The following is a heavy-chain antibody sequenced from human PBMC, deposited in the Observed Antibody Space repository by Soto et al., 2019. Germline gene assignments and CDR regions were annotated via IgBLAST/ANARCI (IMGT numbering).Heavy chain of an antibody. J-gene: IGHJ3*02. D-gene: IGHD1-1*01. CDR3: ARPCTTGTTGDAFDI. CDR1: GFFFSDYY. Sequence: GGSLRLSCAASGFFFSDYYLSWIRQAPGKGLECVAYISGTGDTKYIADSVKGRFSVSRDNPKNSLFLQMTSLRSEDTAVYYCARPCTTGTTGDAFDIWGQGTMVTVSS. CDR2: ISGTGDTK. V-gene: IGHV3-11*01.